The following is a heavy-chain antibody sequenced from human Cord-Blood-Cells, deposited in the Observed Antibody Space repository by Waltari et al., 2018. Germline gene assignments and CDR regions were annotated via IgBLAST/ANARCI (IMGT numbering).Heavy chain of an antibody. J-gene: IGHJ4*02. CDR2: ISYDGSNK. Sequence: QVQLVESGGGVVQPGRYLRLSCEASGFTFSSYAMHWVRQAPGKGLEWVAVISYDGSNKYYADSVKGRFTISRDNSKNTLYLQMNSLRAEDTAVYYCAREDYWGQGTLVTVSS. CDR1: GFTFSSYA. CDR3: AREDY. V-gene: IGHV3-30-3*01.